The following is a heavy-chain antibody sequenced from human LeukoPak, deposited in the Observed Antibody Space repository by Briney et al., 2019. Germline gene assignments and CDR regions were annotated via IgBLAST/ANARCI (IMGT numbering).Heavy chain of an antibody. CDR2: ISGSGGST. D-gene: IGHD2-2*02. Sequence: PGGSLRLSCAASGFTFSSYAMSWVRQAPGKGLEWVSAISGSGGSTYYADSVKGRFTISRDNSKNTLYLQMNSLRAEDTAVYYCAKGGDIVVVPAAIRVTSWFDPWGQGTLVTVSS. V-gene: IGHV3-23*01. CDR1: GFTFSSYA. J-gene: IGHJ5*02. CDR3: AKGGDIVVVPAAIRVTSWFDP.